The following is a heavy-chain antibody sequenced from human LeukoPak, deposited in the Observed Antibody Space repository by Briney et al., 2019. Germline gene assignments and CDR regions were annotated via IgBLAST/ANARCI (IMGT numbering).Heavy chain of an antibody. CDR2: IKSKSERGTT. D-gene: IGHD2-2*02. V-gene: IGHV3-15*01. CDR1: GFTFSNGW. J-gene: IGHJ4*02. CDR3: TSNLYCSTSSCYTLDN. Sequence: GGSLRLSCAASGFTFSNGWMSWVRQAPGKGREWVGRIKSKSERGTTDYAAPVKGRITISRDGSTNTVYLHMNSLKTEDTAVYFCTSNLYCSTSSCYTLDNWGQGTLVAVSP.